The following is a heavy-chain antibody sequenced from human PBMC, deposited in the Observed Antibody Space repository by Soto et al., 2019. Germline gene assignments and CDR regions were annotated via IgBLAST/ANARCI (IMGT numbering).Heavy chain of an antibody. Sequence: PGGSLRLSCAASGFTFSSYAMSWVRQAPGKGLEWVSAISGSGGSTYYADSVKGRFTISRDNSKNTLYLQMNSLRAEDTAVYYCAKADDFWSGYHIYYYGMDVWGQGTTGTVS. CDR3: AKADDFWSGYHIYYYGMDV. J-gene: IGHJ6*02. V-gene: IGHV3-23*01. D-gene: IGHD3-3*01. CDR1: GFTFSSYA. CDR2: ISGSGGST.